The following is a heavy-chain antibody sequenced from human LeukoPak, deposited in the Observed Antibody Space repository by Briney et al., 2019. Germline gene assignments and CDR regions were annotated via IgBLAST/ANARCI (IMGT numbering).Heavy chain of an antibody. CDR1: GYTFTGYY. CDR2: INPNSGGT. CDR3: ARDMRPHYYYGSGSYFDY. D-gene: IGHD3-10*01. Sequence: ASVKVSCEASGYTFTGYYMHWVRQAPGQGLEWMGWINPNSGGTNYAQKFQGWVTMTRDTSISTAYMELSRLRSDDTAVYYCARDMRPHYYYGSGSYFDYWGQGTLVTVSS. V-gene: IGHV1-2*04. J-gene: IGHJ4*02.